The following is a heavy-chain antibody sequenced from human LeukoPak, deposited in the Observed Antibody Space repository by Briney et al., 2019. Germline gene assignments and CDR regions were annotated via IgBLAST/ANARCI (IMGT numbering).Heavy chain of an antibody. CDR1: GFTFTNYD. CDR2: ISVYNGNT. D-gene: IGHD6-19*01. CDR3: ARGGSLAVAPHQYYFDY. J-gene: IGHJ4*02. V-gene: IGHV1-18*01. Sequence: ASVKVSCKASGFTFTNYDISWVREAPGQGLEWMGWISVYNGNTNYAQNFQGRVTMTRDTSTSAVYMEVSSLRSEDTAVYYCARGGSLAVAPHQYYFDYWGQGTLVTVSS.